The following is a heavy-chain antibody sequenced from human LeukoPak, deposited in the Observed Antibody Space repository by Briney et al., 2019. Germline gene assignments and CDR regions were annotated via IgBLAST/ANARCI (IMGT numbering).Heavy chain of an antibody. Sequence: GGSLRLSCEAPGFTFSSYWMSWVRQAPGKGLEWVANIRQDGSEKYYVCSVKGRFTISRDNAKNSLYLQMDSLGAEETGVFFCARGARARVFDIWGQGTMVTVSS. V-gene: IGHV3-7*05. CDR3: ARGARARVFDI. CDR2: IRQDGSEK. CDR1: GFTFSSYW. J-gene: IGHJ3*02.